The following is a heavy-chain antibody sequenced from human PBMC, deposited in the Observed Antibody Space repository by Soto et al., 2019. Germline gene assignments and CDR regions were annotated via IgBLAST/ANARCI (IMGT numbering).Heavy chain of an antibody. J-gene: IGHJ6*02. Sequence: SETLSLTCAVSGYSISSGYYWGWIRQPPGKGLEWIGSIYHSGSTYYNPSLKSRVTISVDTSKNQFSLKLSSVTAADTAVYYCARDPSGYGDYGLYYYGMDVWGQGTTVTVSS. CDR3: ARDPSGYGDYGLYYYGMDV. V-gene: IGHV4-38-2*02. CDR1: GYSISSGYY. CDR2: IYHSGST. D-gene: IGHD4-17*01.